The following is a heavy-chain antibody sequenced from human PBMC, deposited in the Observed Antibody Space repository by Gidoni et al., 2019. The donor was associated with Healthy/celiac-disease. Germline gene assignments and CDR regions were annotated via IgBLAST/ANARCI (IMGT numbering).Heavy chain of an antibody. CDR1: GFTFSSYA. V-gene: IGHV3-30*04. J-gene: IGHJ4*02. CDR3: ARGGREGPTPTFDY. Sequence: QVQLVESGGGVVQPGRSLRLSCAASGFTFSSYAMHWVRQAPGKGLEWVAVISYDGSNKYYADSVKGRFTISRYNSKNTLYLQMNSLRAEDTAVYYCARGGREGPTPTFDYWGQGTLVTVSS. CDR2: ISYDGSNK. D-gene: IGHD1-26*01.